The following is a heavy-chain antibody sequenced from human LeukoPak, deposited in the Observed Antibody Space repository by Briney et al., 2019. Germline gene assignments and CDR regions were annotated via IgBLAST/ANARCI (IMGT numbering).Heavy chain of an antibody. D-gene: IGHD2-2*01. CDR3: AKDYCASTSCPCDY. CDR1: GFAFSRHG. J-gene: IGHJ4*02. CDR2: ISYDGTNE. V-gene: IGHV3-30*18. Sequence: GGSLRLSCAASGFAFSRHGMHWVRQAPGKGLEWVAVISYDGTNEYCADSVKGRFTISRDNSKNTLYLQMNGLRTEDTAVYYCAKDYCASTSCPCDYWGQGTLVTVSS.